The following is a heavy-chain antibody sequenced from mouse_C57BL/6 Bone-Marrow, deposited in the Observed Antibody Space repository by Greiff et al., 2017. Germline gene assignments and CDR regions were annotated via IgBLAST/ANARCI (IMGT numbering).Heavy chain of an antibody. V-gene: IGHV1-4*01. CDR2: INPSSGYT. Sequence: VQLQQSGAELARPGASVKMSCKASGYTFTSYTMHWVKQRPGQGLEWIGYINPSSGYTKYNQKFNDKATLTADKSSSTAYMQLSSLTSEDSAVYYCARYGITTGYFDVWGTGTTVTVSS. CDR3: ARYGITTGYFDV. J-gene: IGHJ1*03. CDR1: GYTFTSYT. D-gene: IGHD1-1*01.